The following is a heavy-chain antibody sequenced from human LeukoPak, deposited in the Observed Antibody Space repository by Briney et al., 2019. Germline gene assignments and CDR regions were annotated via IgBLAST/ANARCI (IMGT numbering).Heavy chain of an antibody. CDR1: GFTFGGSA. CDR3: AKDIGYSMAHGFDP. J-gene: IGHJ5*02. V-gene: IGHV3-9*01. Sequence: PGGSLRLSCAVSGFTFGGSAMHWVRQAPGKGLEWVSGIGWDSGSLDYADCVKGRFTISRDNSKNTLYLQMNNLRAEDTAMYYCAKDIGYSMAHGFDPWGLGTLVTVSS. D-gene: IGHD3-22*01. CDR2: IGWDSGSL.